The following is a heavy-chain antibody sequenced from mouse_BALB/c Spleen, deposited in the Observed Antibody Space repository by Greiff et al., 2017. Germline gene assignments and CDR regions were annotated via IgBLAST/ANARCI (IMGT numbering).Heavy chain of an antibody. J-gene: IGHJ4*01. Sequence: EVKVEESGAELVKPGASVKLSCTASGFNIKDTYMHWVKQRPEQGLEWIGRIDPANGNTKYDPKFQGKATITADTSSNTAYLQLSSLTSEDTAVYYCASGGYGRGYAMDYWGQGTSVTVSS. CDR3: ASGGYGRGYAMDY. CDR1: GFNIKDTY. CDR2: IDPANGNT. D-gene: IGHD2-2*01. V-gene: IGHV14-3*02.